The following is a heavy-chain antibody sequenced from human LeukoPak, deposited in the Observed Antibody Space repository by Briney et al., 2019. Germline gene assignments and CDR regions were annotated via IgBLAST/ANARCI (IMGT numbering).Heavy chain of an antibody. J-gene: IGHJ3*02. V-gene: IGHV1-18*01. D-gene: IGHD3-22*01. Sequence: ASVKVSCKASGYTFTSYGISWVRQAPGQGLEWMGWISVYNGNTNYAQKLQGRVTMTTDTSTSTAYMELRSLRSDDTAVYYCARVNRDYYDSSGYYSVAFDIWGQGTMVTVSS. CDR3: ARVNRDYYDSSGYYSVAFDI. CDR2: ISVYNGNT. CDR1: GYTFTSYG.